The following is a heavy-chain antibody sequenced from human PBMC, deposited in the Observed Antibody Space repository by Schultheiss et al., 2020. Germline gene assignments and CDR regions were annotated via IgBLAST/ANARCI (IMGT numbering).Heavy chain of an antibody. CDR1: GFTFSSKW. Sequence: GGSLRLSCVGSGFTFSSKWMHWVRQAPGKGLVWVSRISNDGGDTIYADSVKGRFTISRDNSKNTLYLQMNSLRAEDTAVYYCTTDLGGYGWGQGTLVTVSS. V-gene: IGHV3-74*01. D-gene: IGHD3-16*01. CDR2: ISNDGGDT. CDR3: TTDLGGYG. J-gene: IGHJ4*02.